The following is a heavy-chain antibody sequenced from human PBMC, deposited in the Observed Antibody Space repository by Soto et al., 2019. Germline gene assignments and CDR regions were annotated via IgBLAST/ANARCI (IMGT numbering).Heavy chain of an antibody. Sequence: GGSLRLSCTFTFNSYSMNWVRQAPGKGLEWVSYISSSSSTIYYADSVKGRFTISRDNAKNSLYLQMNSLRAEDTAVYYCARVTSRSHDCSGGSCRVRWFDPWGQGTLVTVSS. CDR2: ISSSSSTI. J-gene: IGHJ5*02. D-gene: IGHD2-15*01. CDR3: ARVTSRSHDCSGGSCRVRWFDP. CDR1: TFNSYS. V-gene: IGHV3-48*01.